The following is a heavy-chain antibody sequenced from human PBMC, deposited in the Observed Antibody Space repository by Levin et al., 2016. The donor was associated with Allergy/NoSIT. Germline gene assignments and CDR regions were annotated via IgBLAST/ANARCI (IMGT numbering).Heavy chain of an antibody. V-gene: IGHV4-61*02. CDR3: AREDIVVVPAAIITYGMDV. Sequence: GKGLEWIGRIYTSGSTNYNPSLKSRVTISVDTSKNQFSLKLSSVTAADTAVYYCAREDIVVVPAAIITYGMDVWGQGTTVTVSS. CDR2: IYTSGST. J-gene: IGHJ6*02. D-gene: IGHD2-2*01.